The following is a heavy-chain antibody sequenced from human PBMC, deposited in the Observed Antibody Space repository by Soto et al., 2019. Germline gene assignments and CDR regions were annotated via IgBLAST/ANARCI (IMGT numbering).Heavy chain of an antibody. J-gene: IGHJ4*02. CDR2: IYWDDDK. D-gene: IGHD2-15*01. V-gene: IGHV2-5*02. Sequence: SGPTLVRPTQTLTLTCTFSGFSLNTSGVGVGWIRQPPGKALEWLALIYWDDDKRYSPSLKSRVTITKDTSKNEVVLTMTNMDPVDTGTYYCAHRLELGYFGPYYFDYWGQGTLVTVSS. CDR1: GFSLNTSGVG. CDR3: AHRLELGYFGPYYFDY.